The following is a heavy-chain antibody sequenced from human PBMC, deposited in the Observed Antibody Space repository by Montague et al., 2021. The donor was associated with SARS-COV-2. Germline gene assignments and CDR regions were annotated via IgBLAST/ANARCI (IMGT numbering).Heavy chain of an antibody. Sequence: RLSWSASGFIFSNFAMNWCRRRAAQALDGRAHIRTRVTIPYYTDSLEGRFTISRDNSKNTLYLQMNSLRAEDTAVYYCAKGPLVGTPSSRWYFDLWGRG. CDR3: AKGPLVGTPSSRWYFDL. J-gene: IGHJ2*01. CDR2: IRTRVTIP. D-gene: IGHD4-23*01. V-gene: IGHV3-23*01. CDR1: GFIFSNFA.